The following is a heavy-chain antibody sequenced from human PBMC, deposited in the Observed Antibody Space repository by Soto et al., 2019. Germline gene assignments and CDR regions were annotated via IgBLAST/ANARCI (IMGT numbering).Heavy chain of an antibody. J-gene: IGHJ6*02. D-gene: IGHD2-21*02. CDR2: INHSGST. CDR3: TRAGDGRMTTNPYYYYGMDV. Sequence: PSEPLSLTCAVYGGSFSGYYWSWIRQPPGKGLEWIGEINHSGSTNYNPSLKSRVTISVDTSKNQFSLKLSSVTAADTAVYYCTRAGDGRMTTNPYYYYGMDVWGPGITVTVSS. V-gene: IGHV4-34*01. CDR1: GGSFSGYY.